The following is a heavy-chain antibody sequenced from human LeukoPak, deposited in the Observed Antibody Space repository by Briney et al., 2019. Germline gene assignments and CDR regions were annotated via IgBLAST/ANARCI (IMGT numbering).Heavy chain of an antibody. J-gene: IGHJ6*02. CDR3: ARSGYSSSWYSRWDYYYYGMDV. CDR1: GGSISSGSYY. D-gene: IGHD6-13*01. V-gene: IGHV4-61*02. Sequence: SQTLSLTCAVSGGSISSGSYYWSWIRQPAGKGLEWIGRIYTSGSTNYNPSLKSRVTISVDTSKNQFSLKLSSVTAADTAVYYCARSGYSSSWYSRWDYYYYGMDVWGQGTMVTVSS. CDR2: IYTSGST.